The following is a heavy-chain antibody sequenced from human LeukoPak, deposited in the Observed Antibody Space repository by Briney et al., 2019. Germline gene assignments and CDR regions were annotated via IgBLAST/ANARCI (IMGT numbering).Heavy chain of an antibody. V-gene: IGHV3-21*01. D-gene: IGHD4/OR15-4a*01. CDR3: ARAAVRTNAFDI. CDR1: GFTFSSYS. J-gene: IGHJ3*02. CDR2: ISSSSSYI. Sequence: PGGSLRLSCAASGFTFSSYSMNWVRQAPGKGLEWVSSISSSSSYIYYADSVKGRFTISRDNAKNSLYLQMNSLRGEDTAVYYCARAAVRTNAFDIWGQGQWSPSLQ.